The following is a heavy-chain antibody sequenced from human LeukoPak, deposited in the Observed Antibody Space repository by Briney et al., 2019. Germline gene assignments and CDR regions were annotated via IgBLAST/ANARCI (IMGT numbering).Heavy chain of an antibody. CDR3: ARGLPDYGDYYFDY. Sequence: ASVKVSCKASGGTFSSYAISWVRQAPGQGLEWMGRITPILGIANYAQKFQGRVTITADKSTSTAYMELSSLRSEDTAVYYCARGLPDYGDYYFDYWGQGTLVTVSS. J-gene: IGHJ4*02. CDR2: ITPILGIA. V-gene: IGHV1-69*04. D-gene: IGHD4-17*01. CDR1: GGTFSSYA.